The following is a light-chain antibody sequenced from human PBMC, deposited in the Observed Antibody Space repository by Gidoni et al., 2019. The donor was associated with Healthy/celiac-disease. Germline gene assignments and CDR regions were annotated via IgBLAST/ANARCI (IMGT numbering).Light chain of an antibody. CDR2: DAS. J-gene: IGKJ1*01. CDR3: QQYNNWPQT. V-gene: IGKV3-15*01. Sequence: ELVMTQSPATLSVSQGERVTLPCRASQSGSSNFAWYQQKPGRAPRLLIYDASSRSPGIPARFCGSGSWTEFTLTISSLQSEDFAVYYCQQYNNWPQTFGQGTKVEIK. CDR1: QSGSSN.